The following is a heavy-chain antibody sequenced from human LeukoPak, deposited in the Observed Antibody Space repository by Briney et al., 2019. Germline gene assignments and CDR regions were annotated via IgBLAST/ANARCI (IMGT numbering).Heavy chain of an antibody. CDR3: ARRECSDGTCYSDY. Sequence: PSETLSLTCTVSGGSISSYYWTWIRQPPGKGLEWIGYIYYSGSTNYNASLKSRVTISVDTSKNQFSLKLTSVTAADTAIYYCARRECSDGTCYSDYWGQGTLVTVSS. CDR2: IYYSGST. J-gene: IGHJ4*02. CDR1: GGSISSYY. V-gene: IGHV4-59*08. D-gene: IGHD2-15*01.